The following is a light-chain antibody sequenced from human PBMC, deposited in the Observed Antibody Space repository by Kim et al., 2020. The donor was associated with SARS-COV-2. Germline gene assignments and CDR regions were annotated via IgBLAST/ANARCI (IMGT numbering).Light chain of an antibody. J-gene: IGKJ4*01. CDR3: QQLNSYPLI. Sequence: ASVGYIVTITCRASQGINNYLAWYQQKSGKAPKLLIYAASILESGVPSRFISSGSGTDFPLTINSLQPEDFATYYCQQLNSYPLIFGGGTKVDIK. CDR2: AAS. CDR1: QGINNY. V-gene: IGKV1-9*01.